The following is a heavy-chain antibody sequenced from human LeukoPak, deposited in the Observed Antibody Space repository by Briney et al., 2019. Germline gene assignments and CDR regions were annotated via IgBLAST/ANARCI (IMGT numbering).Heavy chain of an antibody. V-gene: IGHV1-2*02. J-gene: IGHJ4*02. CDR2: INPNSGGT. D-gene: IGHD4-17*01. CDR1: GYTFTGYY. CDR3: ARDWADYGEFFDY. Sequence: ASVKVSCKASGYTFTGYYMHWVRQAPGQGLEWMGWINPNSGGTNYAQKFQGRVTTTRDTSISTAYMELSRLRSDDTAVYYCARDWADYGEFFDYWGQGTLVTVSS.